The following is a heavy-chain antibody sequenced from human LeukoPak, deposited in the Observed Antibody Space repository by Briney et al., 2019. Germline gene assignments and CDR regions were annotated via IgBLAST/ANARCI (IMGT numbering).Heavy chain of an antibody. J-gene: IGHJ3*02. Sequence: PSETLSLTCTVSGGSISSSSYHWGWIRQPPGKGLEWIGSIYYSGSTYYNPSFRSRVTISLDTSKNQFSLELSSVTAADTAVYYCAIPRWQHAFDIWGQGTMVTVSS. CDR1: GGSISSSSYH. D-gene: IGHD2-15*01. CDR2: IYYSGST. CDR3: AIPRWQHAFDI. V-gene: IGHV4-39*07.